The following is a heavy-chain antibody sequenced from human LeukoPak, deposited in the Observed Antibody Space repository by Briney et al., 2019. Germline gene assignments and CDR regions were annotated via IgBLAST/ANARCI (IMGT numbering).Heavy chain of an antibody. CDR2: ISGSGGST. CDR3: APGAPNGTYSGIDN. CDR1: GFTFSSYA. Sequence: PGASLRLSCAASGFTFSSYAMSWVRQAPGKGLEWVSAISGSGGSTYYADSVKGRFTISRDNSKNTLYLQMNSLRAEDTAVYYWAPGAPNGTYSGIDNWGQGPLVTVS. D-gene: IGHD2-15*01. V-gene: IGHV3-23*01. J-gene: IGHJ4*02.